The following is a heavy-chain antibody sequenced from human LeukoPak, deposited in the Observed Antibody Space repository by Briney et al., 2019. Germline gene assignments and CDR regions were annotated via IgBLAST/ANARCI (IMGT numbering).Heavy chain of an antibody. J-gene: IGHJ4*02. Sequence: GGSLRLSCAASGFTFSSYAMSLVRQAPGKGLEWVSAISGSGGSTYYADSVKGRFTISRDNSKNTLYLQMNSLRAEDTAVYYCAKDKAYSSSSTLDYWGQGTLVTVSS. D-gene: IGHD6-6*01. CDR2: ISGSGGST. CDR3: AKDKAYSSSSTLDY. CDR1: GFTFSSYA. V-gene: IGHV3-23*01.